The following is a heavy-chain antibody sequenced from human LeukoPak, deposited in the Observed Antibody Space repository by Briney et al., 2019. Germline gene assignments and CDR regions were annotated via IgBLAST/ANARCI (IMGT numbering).Heavy chain of an antibody. CDR3: ARMEFVRSDGDNWFDP. V-gene: IGHV1-2*02. D-gene: IGHD2-8*01. J-gene: IGHJ5*02. Sequence: ASMKVSCKASGYTFTGYYIHWVRQAPGQGLEWMGWINPNSGGTKYAQKFQGRVTVTRDTSISTAYMELSSLRSEDTAVYYCARMEFVRSDGDNWFDPWGQGTLVTVSS. CDR1: GYTFTGYY. CDR2: INPNSGGT.